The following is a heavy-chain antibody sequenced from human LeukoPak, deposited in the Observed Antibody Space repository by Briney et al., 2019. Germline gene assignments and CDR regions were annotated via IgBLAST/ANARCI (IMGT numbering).Heavy chain of an antibody. CDR1: GYTFIGYN. J-gene: IGHJ4*02. V-gene: IGHV1-2*02. D-gene: IGHD6-13*01. CDR2: VNPKTGGT. CDR3: ARGGAAAGEF. Sequence: GASVKVSCKASGYTFIGYNVHWVRQAPGQGLEWMGWVNPKTGGTTYAPKFQGRVAMTRDTSITTAYMELNRLTFDDTAVYYCARGGAAAGEFCGQGTLVTVSS.